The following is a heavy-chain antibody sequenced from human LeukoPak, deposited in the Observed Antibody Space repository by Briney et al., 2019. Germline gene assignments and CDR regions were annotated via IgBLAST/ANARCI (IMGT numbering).Heavy chain of an antibody. D-gene: IGHD4-17*01. CDR3: ARGGDADYEPPFDD. CDR1: GGSFSGYY. J-gene: IGHJ4*02. CDR2: INHSGST. Sequence: PSETLSLTCAVYGGSFSGYYWSWIRQPPGKGLEWIGEINHSGSTNYNPSLKSRVTISVDTSKNQFSLKLSSVTAADTAVYYCARGGDADYEPPFDDWGQGTLVTVSA. V-gene: IGHV4-34*01.